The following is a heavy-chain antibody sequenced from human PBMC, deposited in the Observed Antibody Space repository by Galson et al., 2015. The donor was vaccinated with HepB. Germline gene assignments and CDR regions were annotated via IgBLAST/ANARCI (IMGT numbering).Heavy chain of an antibody. CDR2: ISSSSSYI. Sequence: SLRLSCAASGFTFSSYSMNWVRQAPGKGLEWVSSISSSSSYIYYADSVKGRFTISRDNAKNSLYLQMNSLRAEDTAVYYCARDSGFRGSSSWSGGMDVWGQGTTVTVSS. D-gene: IGHD6-13*01. V-gene: IGHV3-21*01. CDR1: GFTFSSYS. J-gene: IGHJ6*02. CDR3: ARDSGFRGSSSWSGGMDV.